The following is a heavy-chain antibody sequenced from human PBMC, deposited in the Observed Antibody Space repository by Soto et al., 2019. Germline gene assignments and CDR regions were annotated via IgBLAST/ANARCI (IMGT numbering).Heavy chain of an antibody. D-gene: IGHD3-3*01. Sequence: PSETLSLTCTVSGGSISSYYWSWIRQPPGKGLEWIGYIYYSGSTNYNPSLKSRVTISVDTSKNQFSLKLSSVTAADTAVYYCARRPFGYDFWSGYSGAFDIWGKGTMVTVSS. CDR1: GGSISSYY. V-gene: IGHV4-59*08. CDR2: IYYSGST. J-gene: IGHJ3*02. CDR3: ARRPFGYDFWSGYSGAFDI.